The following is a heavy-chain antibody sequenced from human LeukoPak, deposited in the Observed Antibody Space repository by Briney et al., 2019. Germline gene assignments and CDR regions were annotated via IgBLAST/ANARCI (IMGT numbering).Heavy chain of an antibody. Sequence: GGSLRLSCTASGFTFGEYAMSWVRQAPGKGLEWVGFIRSKGYGATTEYAASVKGRFTISRDDSKSIAYLQMNSLKTEDTAVYYCTRDRIAVAGSDFYHYYMDVWGKGTTVTISS. V-gene: IGHV3-49*04. CDR1: GFTFGEYA. CDR3: TRDRIAVAGSDFYHYYMDV. D-gene: IGHD6-19*01. CDR2: IRSKGYGATT. J-gene: IGHJ6*03.